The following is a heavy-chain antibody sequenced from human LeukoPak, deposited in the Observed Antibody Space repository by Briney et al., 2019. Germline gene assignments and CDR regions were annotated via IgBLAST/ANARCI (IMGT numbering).Heavy chain of an antibody. CDR1: GGSISSYY. J-gene: IGHJ6*04. D-gene: IGHD6-13*01. V-gene: IGHV4-59*01. Sequence: SETLSLTCTVSGGSISSYYWSWIRQPPGKGLEWIGYIYYSGSTNYNPSLKSRVTISVDTSKNKFSLKLSSVTAADTAVYYCARVPYSSSWYGVTYYYYGMDVWGKGTTVTVSS. CDR3: ARVPYSSSWYGVTYYYYGMDV. CDR2: IYYSGST.